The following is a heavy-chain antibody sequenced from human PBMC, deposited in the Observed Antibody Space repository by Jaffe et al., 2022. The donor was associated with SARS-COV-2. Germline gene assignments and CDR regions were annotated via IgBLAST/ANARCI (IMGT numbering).Heavy chain of an antibody. V-gene: IGHV3-74*01. J-gene: IGHJ6*02. D-gene: IGHD5-12*01. CDR2: INTDGTYT. CDR3: VRDSYDSYLYYGMDV. Sequence: EVQLVESGGGLVQPGGSLRLSCAASGFTFSSYWMHWVRRAPGKGLVWVSRINTDGTYTHYADSVKGRFTISRDNAKNTLYLQMNSLRAGDTAVYYCVRDSYDSYLYYGMDVWGQGTTVTVSS. CDR1: GFTFSSYW.